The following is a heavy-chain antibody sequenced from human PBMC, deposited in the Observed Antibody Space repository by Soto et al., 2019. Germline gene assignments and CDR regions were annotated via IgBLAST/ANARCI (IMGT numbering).Heavy chain of an antibody. CDR3: AREGGFNMQDVYYYSALDV. CDR2: ISYDRCNK. D-gene: IGHD3-22*01. V-gene: IGHV3-30*19. CDR1: GFAFRTYG. J-gene: IGHJ6*02. Sequence: QVHLVESGGGVVQPGRSLRLSCAATGFAFRTYGMHWVRRAPGKGLEWLAGISYDRCNKNHADSVQGRFTISRDNSKSTLSPQMESQRGEDRAVYYCAREGGFNMQDVYYYSALDVWGQGTPVTVSS.